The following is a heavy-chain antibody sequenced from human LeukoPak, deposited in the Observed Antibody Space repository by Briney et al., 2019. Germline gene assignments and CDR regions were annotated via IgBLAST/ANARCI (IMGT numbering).Heavy chain of an antibody. CDR3: TTDRREAENY. Sequence: GGSLRLSCAASGFTVSSNYMSWVRQAPGKGLEWVGRVRARGEGGTSDYAAPVKGRFTISRDDSIDTLYLHMDSLKSEDTAVYYCTTDRREAENYWGPGNLVTVSS. CDR1: GFTVSSNY. V-gene: IGHV3-15*01. CDR2: VRARGEGGTS. D-gene: IGHD1-26*01. J-gene: IGHJ4*02.